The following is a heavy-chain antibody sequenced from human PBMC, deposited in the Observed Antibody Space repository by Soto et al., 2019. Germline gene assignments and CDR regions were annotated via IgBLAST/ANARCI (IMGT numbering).Heavy chain of an antibody. V-gene: IGHV1-18*01. Sequence: ASVKVSCKASGYTFTSYGISWVRQAPGQGLEWMGWISAYNGNTNYAQKLQGRFTISRDNAKNSLHLQMNSLRAEDTAVYYCTRDASRDSSARGWFDPWGPGTLVTVSS. CDR1: GYTFTSYG. D-gene: IGHD6-13*01. CDR2: ISAYNGNT. J-gene: IGHJ5*02. CDR3: TRDASRDSSARGWFDP.